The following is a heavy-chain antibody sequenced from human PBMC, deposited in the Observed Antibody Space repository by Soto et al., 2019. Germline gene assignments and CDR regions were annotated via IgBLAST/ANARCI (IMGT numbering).Heavy chain of an antibody. CDR2: INAGNGNT. D-gene: IGHD3-3*01. CDR1: GYTFTSYA. J-gene: IGHJ4*02. Sequence: GASVKVSCKASGYTFTSYAIHWVRQAPGQRLEWMGWINAGNGNTKYSQKFQGRVTITRDTSASTAYMELSSLRSQDTAVYYCARVLGAAKGDYWGQGTLVTSPQ. CDR3: ARVLGAAKGDY. V-gene: IGHV1-3*01.